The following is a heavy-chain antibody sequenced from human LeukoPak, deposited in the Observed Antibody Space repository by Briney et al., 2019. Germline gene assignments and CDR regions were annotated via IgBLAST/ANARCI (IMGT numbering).Heavy chain of an antibody. J-gene: IGHJ3*02. CDR3: AKECGDCYSGDAFDI. Sequence: GRSLRLSCAASGFTFDDYAMHWVRQAPGKGLEWVSGISWNSGSIGYADSVKGQFTISRDNAKNSLYLQMNSLRAEDTALYYCAKECGDCYSGDAFDIWGQGTMVTVSS. D-gene: IGHD2-21*02. CDR2: ISWNSGSI. CDR1: GFTFDDYA. V-gene: IGHV3-9*01.